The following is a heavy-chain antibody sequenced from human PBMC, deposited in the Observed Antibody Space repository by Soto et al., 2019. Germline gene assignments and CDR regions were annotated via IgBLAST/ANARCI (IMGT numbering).Heavy chain of an antibody. V-gene: IGHV4-59*01. D-gene: IGHD5-18*01. CDR3: ARVGPGGYSYGWDGFFDY. CDR1: GGSISSYY. Sequence: QVQLQESGPGLVKPSETLSLTCTVSGGSISSYYWSWIRQPPGKGLEWIGYIYYSGSTNYNPSLKSRVTISVDTSKTQFSLKLSSVTAADTAVYYCARVGPGGYSYGWDGFFDYWGQGTLVTVSS. CDR2: IYYSGST. J-gene: IGHJ4*02.